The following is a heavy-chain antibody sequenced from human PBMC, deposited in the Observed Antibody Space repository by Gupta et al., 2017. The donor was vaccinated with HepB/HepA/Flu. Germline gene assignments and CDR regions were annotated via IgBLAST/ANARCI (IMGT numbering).Heavy chain of an antibody. CDR2: TKDKAYSYTT. CDR3: AAIRASDGY. J-gene: IGHJ4*02. V-gene: IGHV3-72*01. D-gene: IGHD5-24*01. CDR1: GFTFIYHF. Sequence: EVQLVESGGGLVPPGGPLRLSCASSGFTFIYHFLDWLRQAPGKGLEGLGRTKDKAYSYTTEYAASVKGRFTISRDDSKNAVYLQMNSLRTEDTAVYYCAAIRASDGYWGQGTLVTVSS.